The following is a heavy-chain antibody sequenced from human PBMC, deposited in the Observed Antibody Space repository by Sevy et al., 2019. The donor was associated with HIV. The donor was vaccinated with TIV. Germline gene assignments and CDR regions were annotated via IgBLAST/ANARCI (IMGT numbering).Heavy chain of an antibody. CDR2: INWDGSEK. CDR1: GFSFNDYA. CDR3: ARGGFYFGSEDYYGKAGYDS. D-gene: IGHD3-10*01. Sequence: GGSLRLSCATSGFSFNDYAMHWVRQAPGKGLEWVSGINWDGSEKDYADSVEGRFTISRNNDKKSLYLQRSRLRREDTALYFCARGGFYFGSEDYYGKAGYDSWGPGTVVTVSS. V-gene: IGHV3-9*01. J-gene: IGHJ4*02.